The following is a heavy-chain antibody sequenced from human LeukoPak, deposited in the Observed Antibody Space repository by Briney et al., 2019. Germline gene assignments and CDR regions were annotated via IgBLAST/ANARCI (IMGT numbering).Heavy chain of an antibody. CDR2: ISGSGGST. V-gene: IGHV3-23*01. Sequence: GGSLRLSCASSGFTFSSYAMSWVRQAPGKGLEWVSAISGSGGSTYYADSVKGRFTISRDNSKNTLYLQMNSLRAEDTAVYYCAKDRGSLNHLRRITIPRVDYWGQGTLVTVSS. CDR1: GFTFSSYA. D-gene: IGHD3-3*01. CDR3: AKDRGSLNHLRRITIPRVDY. J-gene: IGHJ4*02.